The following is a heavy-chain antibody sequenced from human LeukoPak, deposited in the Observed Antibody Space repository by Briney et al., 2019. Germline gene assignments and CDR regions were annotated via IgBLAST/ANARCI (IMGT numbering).Heavy chain of an antibody. CDR3: ASATSWLPFDY. D-gene: IGHD5-12*01. CDR1: GFTFSSYW. V-gene: IGHV3-7*01. J-gene: IGHJ4*02. Sequence: PGGSLRLSCAASGFTFSSYWMNWVRQAPGKGLEWVANIKQDGSEKYYVDSVKGRFTISRDNAKNSLYLQMNSLRAEDTAVYYCASATSWLPFDYWGQGTLVTVSS. CDR2: IKQDGSEK.